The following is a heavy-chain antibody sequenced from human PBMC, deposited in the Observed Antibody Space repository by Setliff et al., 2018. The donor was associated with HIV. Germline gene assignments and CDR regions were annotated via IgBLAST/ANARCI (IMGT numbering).Heavy chain of an antibody. J-gene: IGHJ4*02. Sequence: LRLSCEAFGFIFSSYEMNWVRQAPGKGLEWVSYISSSGTTIYYADSVKGRFTISRDNAKNSLYLQMNSLRAEDTAVYYCAREDYYGSGGVSGYWGQGTLVTVSS. D-gene: IGHD3-10*01. V-gene: IGHV3-48*03. CDR2: ISSSGTTI. CDR1: GFIFSSYE. CDR3: AREDYYGSGGVSGY.